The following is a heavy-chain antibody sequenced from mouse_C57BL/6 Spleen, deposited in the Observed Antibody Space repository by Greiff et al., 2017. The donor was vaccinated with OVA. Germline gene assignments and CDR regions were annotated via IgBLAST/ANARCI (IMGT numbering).Heavy chain of an antibody. Sequence: QVQLQQSGAELVKPGASVKLSCKASGYTFTSYWMHWVKQRPGQGLEWIGMIHPNSGSTNYNEKFKSKATLTVDKSSSTAYMQLSSLTSEDSAVYYCATYGSPAWFAYWGQGTLVTVSA. J-gene: IGHJ3*01. CDR1: GYTFTSYW. V-gene: IGHV1-64*01. CDR3: ATYGSPAWFAY. CDR2: IHPNSGST. D-gene: IGHD1-1*01.